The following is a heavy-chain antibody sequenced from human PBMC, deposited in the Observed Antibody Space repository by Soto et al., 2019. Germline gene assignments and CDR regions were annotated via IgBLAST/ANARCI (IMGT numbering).Heavy chain of an antibody. D-gene: IGHD6-19*01. V-gene: IGHV3-20*04. J-gene: IGHJ4*02. Sequence: EVQLVESGGGVVRPGGSLRLSCAASGFTFDDYGMSWVRQAPGKGLEWVSGIKWNGGSTGYADSVKGRFTISRDNAKNSLYLQMNSLRAEDTALSYCARLYSSGWYGPGRYWGQGTLVTVSS. CDR3: ARLYSSGWYGPGRY. CDR2: IKWNGGST. CDR1: GFTFDDYG.